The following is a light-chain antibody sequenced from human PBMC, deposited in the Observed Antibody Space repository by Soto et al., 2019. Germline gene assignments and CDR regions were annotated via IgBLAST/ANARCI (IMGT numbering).Light chain of an antibody. CDR2: DVN. V-gene: IGLV2-14*03. CDR1: SSDVGSCDY. CDR3: CAYSTSGTHV. Sequence: QSALTQPASVSGSPGQSITFSCTGTSSDVGSCDYVSWHQQHPGKAPKLIIYDVNNRPSGVPSRFSGSKSGNTASLIISGLQTEDEADYYCCAYSTSGTHVFGTGTKLTVL. J-gene: IGLJ1*01.